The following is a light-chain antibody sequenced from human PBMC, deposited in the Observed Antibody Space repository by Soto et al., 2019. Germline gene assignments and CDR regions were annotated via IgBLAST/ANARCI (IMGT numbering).Light chain of an antibody. J-gene: IGKJ4*01. Sequence: DIQMTQSPSTLSASVGDRVTITCRASQSISSWLAWYQQKSGKAPKFLIYKASNLESGVPSRFSGSGSGTEFTLTISSLQPDDSATYYCQQYNSYSLTFGGGTKVEIK. V-gene: IGKV1-5*03. CDR3: QQYNSYSLT. CDR2: KAS. CDR1: QSISSW.